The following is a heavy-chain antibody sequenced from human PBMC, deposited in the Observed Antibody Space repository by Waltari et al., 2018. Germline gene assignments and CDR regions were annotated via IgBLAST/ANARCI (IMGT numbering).Heavy chain of an antibody. V-gene: IGHV4-39*01. CDR2: VHYTGNP. Sequence: QLQLQESGPGLVKSSETLSLICSVSGGSISTNNFYWGWIRQTPGKGLEWMGSVHYTGNPYYNPPLKQRVTISVASSKNKFSLRLRSVTASDTAVYYCARLFNHYIDVWGRGTAVTVSS. J-gene: IGHJ6*03. CDR1: GGSISTNNFY. CDR3: ARLFNHYIDV.